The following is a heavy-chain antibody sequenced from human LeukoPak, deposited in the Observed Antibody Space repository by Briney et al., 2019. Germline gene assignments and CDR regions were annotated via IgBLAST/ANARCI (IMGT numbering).Heavy chain of an antibody. CDR1: GFTFSSYS. Sequence: GGSLRLSCAASGFTFSSYSMNWVRQAPGKGLEWVSFISSSSSYIYYADSVKGRFTISRDNAKNSLYLQMNSLRAEDTAVYYCARDGHYYDSSGYLDYWGQGTLVTVSS. J-gene: IGHJ4*02. CDR2: ISSSSSYI. CDR3: ARDGHYYDSSGYLDY. D-gene: IGHD3-22*01. V-gene: IGHV3-21*01.